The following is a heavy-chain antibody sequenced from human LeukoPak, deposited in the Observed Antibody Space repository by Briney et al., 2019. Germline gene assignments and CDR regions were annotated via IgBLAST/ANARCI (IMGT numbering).Heavy chain of an antibody. Sequence: SETLSLTCTVSGGSISSSNYYWGWVRQPPGEGLEWIGNIYNSGSTYYNPSLESRVTVSLEMSKNQFSLRLTSVTAADTAVYYCTRGQPSFDYWGQGILVIVSS. CDR3: TRGQPSFDY. CDR1: GGSISSSNYY. D-gene: IGHD2-2*01. CDR2: IYNSGST. J-gene: IGHJ4*02. V-gene: IGHV4-39*07.